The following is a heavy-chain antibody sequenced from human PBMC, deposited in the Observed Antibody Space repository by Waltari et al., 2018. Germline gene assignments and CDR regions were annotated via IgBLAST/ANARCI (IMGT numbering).Heavy chain of an antibody. J-gene: IGHJ4*02. CDR2: VYYTGNT. Sequence: QLQLQESGPGLVKPSGTLSLACAVSGGSIKTPNLYWGWVRQPPGKGLAFIGSVYYTGNTYYNPSLMRRVTISVDTSKNKFSLRLTSVTAADTAVYYCATPYGSGTNFDYWGQGTLVTVSS. D-gene: IGHD3-10*01. CDR1: GGSIKTPNLY. CDR3: ATPYGSGTNFDY. V-gene: IGHV4-39*01.